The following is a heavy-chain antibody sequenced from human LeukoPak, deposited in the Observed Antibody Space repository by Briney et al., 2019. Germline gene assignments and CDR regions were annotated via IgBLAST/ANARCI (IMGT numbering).Heavy chain of an antibody. V-gene: IGHV4-61*01. CDR3: ARDRRVAVALRYFDY. J-gene: IGHJ4*02. Sequence: SETLSLTCTVSGGSVSSGSYYWSWIRQPPGKGLEWIGYIYYSGSTNYNPSLKSRVTISVDTSKNQFSLKPSSVTAADTAVYYCARDRRVAVALRYFDYWGQGTLVTVSS. CDR2: IYYSGST. D-gene: IGHD6-19*01. CDR1: GGSVSSGSYY.